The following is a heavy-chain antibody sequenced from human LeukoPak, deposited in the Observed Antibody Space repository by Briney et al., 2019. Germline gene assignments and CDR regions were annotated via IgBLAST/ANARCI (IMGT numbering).Heavy chain of an antibody. J-gene: IGHJ4*02. V-gene: IGHV4-31*03. CDR3: ARGPSRSGVPDY. CDR2: IYYSGST. D-gene: IGHD3-10*01. Sequence: SQTLSLTCTVSGGSISGGGYYWSWIRQHPGKGLEWIGYIYYSGSTYYNPSLKSRVTISVDTSKNQFSLKLSSVTAADTAVYYCARGPSRSGVPDYWGQGTLVTVSS. CDR1: GGSISGGGYY.